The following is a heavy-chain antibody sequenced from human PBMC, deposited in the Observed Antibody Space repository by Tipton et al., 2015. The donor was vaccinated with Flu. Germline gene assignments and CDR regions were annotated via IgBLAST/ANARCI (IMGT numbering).Heavy chain of an antibody. CDR2: ICDSGKT. D-gene: IGHD1-14*01. CDR1: GHSMRSGYC. CDR3: ARERNSVYYFDY. Sequence: GLVKPSETLSLTCAVSGHSMRSGYCWGWIRQPPGKGLEWIGTICDSGKTFYSPSLQSRVTVSVDTSKNQFSLKLNSVTAADTAVYYCARERNSVYYFDYWGQGTLVTVSS. V-gene: IGHV4-38-2*02. J-gene: IGHJ4*02.